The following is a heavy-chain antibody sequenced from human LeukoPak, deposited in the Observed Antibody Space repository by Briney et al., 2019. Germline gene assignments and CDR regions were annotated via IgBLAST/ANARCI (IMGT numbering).Heavy chain of an antibody. Sequence: GGSLRLSCAASGFTFSSYSMNWVRQAPGKGLEWVSYISSSSSTIYYADSVKGRFTISRDNAKNSLYLQMNSLRAEDAAVYYCAKAPATSCRGAFCYPFDYWGQGTLVTVSS. CDR3: AKAPATSCRGAFCYPFDY. J-gene: IGHJ4*02. CDR2: ISSSSSTI. D-gene: IGHD2-15*01. V-gene: IGHV3-48*01. CDR1: GFTFSSYS.